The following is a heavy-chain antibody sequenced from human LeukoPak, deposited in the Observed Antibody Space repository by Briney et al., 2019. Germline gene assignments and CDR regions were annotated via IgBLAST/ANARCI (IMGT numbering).Heavy chain of an antibody. CDR1: GYCLTNYW. V-gene: IGHV5-51*01. Sequence: GESLKISCKDSGYCLTNYWIGWVRQMPGKGLEWMGIIHSGDSNAKYSPSFQGRVTISADKSINTAYLQWSALKASDTAMYYCARPRGYYNLDFDLWGRGTLVTVSS. D-gene: IGHD5-24*01. CDR3: ARPRGYYNLDFDL. J-gene: IGHJ2*01. CDR2: IHSGDSNA.